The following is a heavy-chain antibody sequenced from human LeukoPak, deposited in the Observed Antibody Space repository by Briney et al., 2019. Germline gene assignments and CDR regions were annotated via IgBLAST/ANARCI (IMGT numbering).Heavy chain of an antibody. Sequence: GGSLRLSCAASGFTFSSYGMHWVRQAPGKGLEWVAVISYDGSNKYYADSVKGRFTISRDNSKNTLYLQMNSLRAEDTAVYYCAKDRSSSWYQSAFDIWGQGTMVTVSS. CDR3: AKDRSSSWYQSAFDI. V-gene: IGHV3-30*18. CDR2: ISYDGSNK. CDR1: GFTFSSYG. J-gene: IGHJ3*02. D-gene: IGHD6-13*01.